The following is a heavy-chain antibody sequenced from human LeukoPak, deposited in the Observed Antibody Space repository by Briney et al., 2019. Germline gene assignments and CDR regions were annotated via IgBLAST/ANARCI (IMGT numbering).Heavy chain of an antibody. V-gene: IGHV3-30*04. CDR1: GFTFSSYA. Sequence: GRSLRLSCAASGFTFSSYAMHWVRQAPGKGLEWVAVISYDGSNKYYADSVKGRFTISRDNSKNSFYLQMNSLTTEDTAVYFCAKTRPRIVVSGSVDNWGQGTLVTVSS. J-gene: IGHJ4*02. CDR3: AKTRPRIVVSGSVDN. CDR2: ISYDGSNK. D-gene: IGHD2-15*01.